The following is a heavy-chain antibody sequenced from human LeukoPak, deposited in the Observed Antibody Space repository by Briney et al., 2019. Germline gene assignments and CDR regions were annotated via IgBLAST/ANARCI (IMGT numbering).Heavy chain of an antibody. D-gene: IGHD2-8*01. CDR3: AREKYCSNGVCYTDFDY. J-gene: IGHJ4*02. V-gene: IGHV3-21*01. Sequence: GGPLRLSCAASGFTFSSYSMNWVRQAPGKGLEWVSSISSSSSHIYYADSMKGRFTISRDNAKNSLYLQMNSLRAEDTAVYYCAREKYCSNGVCYTDFDYWGQGTLVTVSS. CDR1: GFTFSSYS. CDR2: ISSSSSHI.